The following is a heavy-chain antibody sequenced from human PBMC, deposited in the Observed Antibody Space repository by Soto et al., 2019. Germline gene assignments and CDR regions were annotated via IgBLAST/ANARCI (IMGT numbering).Heavy chain of an antibody. CDR2: ISGSGGST. D-gene: IGHD6-13*01. J-gene: IGHJ4*02. Sequence: PGGSLSLSCAASGFHFSSYAMSWVRQAPGKGLEWVSAISGSGGSTYYADSVKGRFTISRDNSKNTLYLQMNSLRAEDTAVYYCAKDRIAAAGTWYYFDYWGQGTLVTVSS. CDR1: GFHFSSYA. CDR3: AKDRIAAAGTWYYFDY. V-gene: IGHV3-23*01.